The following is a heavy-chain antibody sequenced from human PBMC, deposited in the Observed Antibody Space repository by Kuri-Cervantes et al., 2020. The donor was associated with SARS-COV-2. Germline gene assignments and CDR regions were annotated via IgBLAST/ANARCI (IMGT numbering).Heavy chain of an antibody. Sequence: GESLKISCAASGFTFSSYAMSWVRQAPGKGLEWVSAISGSGGSTYYADSVKGRFTISRDNSKNTLYLQMNSLRAEDTAVYYCAKDVTYSTSCYWGQGTLVTVSS. CDR3: AKDVTYSTSCY. D-gene: IGHD6-13*01. J-gene: IGHJ4*02. CDR1: GFTFSSYA. CDR2: ISGSGGST. V-gene: IGHV3-23*01.